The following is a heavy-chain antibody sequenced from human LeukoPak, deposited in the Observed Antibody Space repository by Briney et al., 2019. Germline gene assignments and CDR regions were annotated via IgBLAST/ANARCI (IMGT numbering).Heavy chain of an antibody. CDR2: IYHSGST. V-gene: IGHV4-38-2*01. CDR1: GYSICSGYY. Sequence: SETLSLTCAVSGYSICSGYYWGWIRQPPGKGLEWIGNIYHSGSTYYNPSLKSRVTISVDTSKNQFSLKLSSVTAADTAVYYCARLPPYSSSVYYFDYWGQGTLVTVSS. CDR3: ARLPPYSSSVYYFDY. J-gene: IGHJ4*02. D-gene: IGHD6-6*01.